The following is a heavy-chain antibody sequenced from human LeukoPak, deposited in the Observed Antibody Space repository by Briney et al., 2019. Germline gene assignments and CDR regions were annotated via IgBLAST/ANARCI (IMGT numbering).Heavy chain of an antibody. CDR3: AKSGSGTYYNPEFDY. Sequence: TGGSLRLSCAASGFTFSSYAMTWVRQAPGRGLEGVSGVSKSGVSTDYADSVKGRFTISRDNSKNTLYLQMNSLRAEDTAVYYCAKSGSGTYYNPEFDYWGQGTLVTVSS. V-gene: IGHV3-23*01. J-gene: IGHJ4*02. CDR2: VSKSGVST. CDR1: GFTFSSYA. D-gene: IGHD3-10*01.